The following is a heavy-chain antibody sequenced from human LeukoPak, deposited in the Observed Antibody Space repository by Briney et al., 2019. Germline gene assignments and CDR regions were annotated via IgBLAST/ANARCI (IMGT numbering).Heavy chain of an antibody. Sequence: GGSLRLSCAASGFTFSSYWMHWVRQAPGKGLVWVSRINSDGSSTSYADSVKGRFTISRDNAKNTLYLQMNSLRPQDTAVYYCAKGVVPAAMFAFDIWGQGTMVTVSS. CDR1: GFTFSSYW. V-gene: IGHV3-74*01. J-gene: IGHJ3*02. CDR2: INSDGSST. D-gene: IGHD2-2*01. CDR3: AKGVVPAAMFAFDI.